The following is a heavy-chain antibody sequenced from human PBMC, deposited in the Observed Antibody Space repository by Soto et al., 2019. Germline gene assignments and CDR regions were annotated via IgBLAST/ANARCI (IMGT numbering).Heavy chain of an antibody. CDR3: ARGAEWFGRGMDV. J-gene: IGHJ6*02. CDR2: INHSGST. CDR1: GGSFSGYY. Sequence: QVQLQQWGAGLLKPSETLSLTCAVYGGSFSGYYWSWIRQPPGKGLEWIGEINHSGSTNYNPSLKSRVPISVDTSKNQFSLKLSSVTAADTAVYYCARGAEWFGRGMDVWGQGTTVTVSS. D-gene: IGHD3-10*01. V-gene: IGHV4-34*01.